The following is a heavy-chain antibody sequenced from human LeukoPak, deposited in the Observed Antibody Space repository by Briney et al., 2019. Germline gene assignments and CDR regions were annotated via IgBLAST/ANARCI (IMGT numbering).Heavy chain of an antibody. CDR2: IYYSGST. J-gene: IGHJ4*02. Sequence: PSETLSLTCTVSGGSVITTNYYGGWIRQPPGKGLEWIGSIYYSGSTYYNPSLESRVAISVDTSKNQFSLNLSSVTAADTAVYFCARARGYSYAFDYWGQGTLVTVSS. D-gene: IGHD5-18*01. V-gene: IGHV4-39*07. CDR1: GGSVITTNYY. CDR3: ARARGYSYAFDY.